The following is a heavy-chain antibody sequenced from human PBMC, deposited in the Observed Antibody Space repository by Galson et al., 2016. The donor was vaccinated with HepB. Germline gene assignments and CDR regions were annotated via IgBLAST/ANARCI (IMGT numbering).Heavy chain of an antibody. CDR1: GFSFSTYT. Sequence: SLRLSCAASGFSFSTYTMNWVRQGPGKGLEWVSVVRGTGSTTYYADSVKGRFTISRDNSKNTLYLQMNSLRVEDTAVYYCAKEMTTMVRGVMHYWGQGTLVTVSS. D-gene: IGHD3-10*01. V-gene: IGHV3-23*01. CDR2: VRGTGSTT. CDR3: AKEMTTMVRGVMHY. J-gene: IGHJ4*02.